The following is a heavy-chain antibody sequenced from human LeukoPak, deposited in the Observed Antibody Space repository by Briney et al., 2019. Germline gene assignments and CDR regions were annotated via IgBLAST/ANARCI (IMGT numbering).Heavy chain of an antibody. Sequence: GGSLRLSCAASGFTFSSYAMHWVRQAPGKGLEWVAVISYDGSNKYYADSVKGRFTISRDNSKNALYLQMNSLRAEDTAVYYCARDFDYWGQGTLVTVSS. J-gene: IGHJ4*02. CDR2: ISYDGSNK. CDR1: GFTFSSYA. V-gene: IGHV3-30-3*01. CDR3: ARDFDY.